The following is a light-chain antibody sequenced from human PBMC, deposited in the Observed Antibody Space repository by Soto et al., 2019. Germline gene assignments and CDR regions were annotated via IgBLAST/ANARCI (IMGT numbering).Light chain of an antibody. CDR2: GAS. J-gene: IGKJ2*01. Sequence: EIVMTQSPATLSLSPGERAALSCRASQSINSELAWYQQKPGQPPRLLIYGASTRATGVPARITGSESGSEFTLTISRLQSEDFAVYYCQQGHNWPLTFGQGTRLEI. V-gene: IGKV3-15*01. CDR3: QQGHNWPLT. CDR1: QSINSE.